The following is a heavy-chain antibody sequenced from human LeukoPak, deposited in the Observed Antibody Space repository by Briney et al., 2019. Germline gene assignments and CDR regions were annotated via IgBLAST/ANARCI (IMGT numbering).Heavy chain of an antibody. CDR2: ISYDGSNK. V-gene: IGHV3-30*18. CDR1: GFTLSSYG. D-gene: IGHD3-22*01. J-gene: IGHJ4*02. CDR3: AKERSLYYEAGYFDY. Sequence: RRSLRLSCAASGFTLSSYGMHWVRQAPGKGLEWVAIISYDGSNKYYADSVKGRFTISRDNTKNTLYLQMNSPRAEDTAVYYCAKERSLYYEAGYFDYWGQGTLVTVSS.